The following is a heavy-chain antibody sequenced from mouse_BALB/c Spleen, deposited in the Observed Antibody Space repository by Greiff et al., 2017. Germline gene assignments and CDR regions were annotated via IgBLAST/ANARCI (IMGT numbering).Heavy chain of an antibody. CDR3: ARDEATAWYFDV. CDR2: ISYDGSN. D-gene: IGHD1-2*01. J-gene: IGHJ1*01. Sequence: EVQLQESGPGLVKPSQSLSLTCSVTGYSITSGYYWNWIRQFPGNKLEWMGYISYDGSNNYNPSLKNRISITRDTSKNQFFLKLNSVTTEDTATYYCARDEATAWYFDVWGAGTTVTVSS. V-gene: IGHV3-6*02. CDR1: GYSITSGYY.